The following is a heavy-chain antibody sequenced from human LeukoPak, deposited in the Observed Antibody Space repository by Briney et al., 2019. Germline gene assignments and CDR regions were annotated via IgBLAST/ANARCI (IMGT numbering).Heavy chain of an antibody. J-gene: IGHJ4*02. V-gene: IGHV3-23*01. CDR2: ISGSGGST. CDR3: AKDRVGAYGGFDY. CDR1: GFTFSSYA. D-gene: IGHD1-26*01. Sequence: GGSLRLSCAASGFTFSSYAMSWVRQAPGKGLEWASAISGSGGSTYYADSVKGRFTISRDNSKNTLYLQMNSLRAEDTAVYYCAKDRVGAYGGFDYWGQGTLVTVSS.